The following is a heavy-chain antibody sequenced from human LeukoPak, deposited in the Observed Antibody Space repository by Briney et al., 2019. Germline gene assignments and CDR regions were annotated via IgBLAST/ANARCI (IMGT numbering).Heavy chain of an antibody. J-gene: IGHJ4*02. CDR1: GYTFTVYY. D-gene: IGHD2-2*01. CDR3: ARVQGCCSSTSCYPDTNFDY. CDR2: INPNSGGT. V-gene: IGHV1-2*02. Sequence: ASVTVSFKASGYTFTVYYMHWVRQASGQGLEWMGWINPNSGGTNYAQKFQGRVTMTRDTSISTAYRELSRLRSDDTAVYYCARVQGCCSSTSCYPDTNFDYWGQGTLVTVSS.